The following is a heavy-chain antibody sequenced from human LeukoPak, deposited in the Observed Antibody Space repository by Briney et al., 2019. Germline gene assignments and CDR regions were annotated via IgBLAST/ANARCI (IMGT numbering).Heavy chain of an antibody. V-gene: IGHV1-69*01. D-gene: IGHD3-16*01. CDR2: IIPIFGTA. J-gene: IGHJ4*02. Sequence: GSSVKVSCKASGGTFSSYDISWVRQAPGQGLEWMGGIIPIFGTAKYAQKFQGRVTITADESTSTAYMELTSLRSEDTAVYYCAGEGGEGLPFDYWGQGTLVTVSS. CDR1: GGTFSSYD. CDR3: AGEGGEGLPFDY.